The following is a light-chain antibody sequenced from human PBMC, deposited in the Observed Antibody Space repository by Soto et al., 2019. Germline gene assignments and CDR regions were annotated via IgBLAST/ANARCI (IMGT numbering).Light chain of an antibody. CDR1: SSDVGGYNY. J-gene: IGLJ2*01. V-gene: IGLV2-14*01. CDR3: LLYYGGEVV. Sequence: QSVLTQPASVSGSPGQSITISCTGTSSDVGGYNYVSWYQQHPGKAPKLMIYDVSNRPSGVSNRFSGSKSGNTASLTISGLQAEDEAEYYCLLYYGGEVVFGGGTKLTVL. CDR2: DVS.